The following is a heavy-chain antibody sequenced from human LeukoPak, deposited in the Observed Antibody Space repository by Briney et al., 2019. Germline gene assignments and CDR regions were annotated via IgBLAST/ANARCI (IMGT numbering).Heavy chain of an antibody. J-gene: IGHJ4*02. CDR2: ISYDGSNK. Sequence: PGRSLRLSCAASGFTFSSYGVHWVRQAPGKGLEWVAVISYDGSNKYYADSVKGRFTISRDNSKNTLYLQMNSLRAEDTAVYYCASQPDYYDSSGYYYGDWGQGTLVTVSS. V-gene: IGHV3-30*03. CDR3: ASQPDYYDSSGYYYGD. CDR1: GFTFSSYG. D-gene: IGHD3-22*01.